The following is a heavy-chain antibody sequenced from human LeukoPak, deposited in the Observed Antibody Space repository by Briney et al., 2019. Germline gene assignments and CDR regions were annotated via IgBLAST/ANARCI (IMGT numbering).Heavy chain of an antibody. J-gene: IGHJ4*02. CDR2: IYNSGST. V-gene: IGHV4-61*02. Sequence: SETLSLTCTVSGGSITCSSYYWSWIRQPAGKGLEWIGRIYNSGSTSYNPSLESRVTMSVDTSKNQFSLKLTSVTAADTAVYYCARGRYFAYWSQGTLVTVSS. CDR3: ARGRYFAY. CDR1: GGSITCSSYY.